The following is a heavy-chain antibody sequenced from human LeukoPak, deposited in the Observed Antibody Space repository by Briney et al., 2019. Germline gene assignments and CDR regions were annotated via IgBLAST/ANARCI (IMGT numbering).Heavy chain of an antibody. D-gene: IGHD3-22*01. CDR1: GDSIRSNSYY. CDR2: IFYSGST. CDR3: ARSPLYFYDSSAGYFDS. Sequence: PSETLSLTCNVSGDSIRSNSYYWSWIRQPPGKGLEWIASIFYSGSTYYHPSLKSRVTISVDTSKNQFSLKVNSVTAADTAVYYCARSPLYFYDSSAGYFDSWGQGTLVTVSS. J-gene: IGHJ4*02. V-gene: IGHV4-39*07.